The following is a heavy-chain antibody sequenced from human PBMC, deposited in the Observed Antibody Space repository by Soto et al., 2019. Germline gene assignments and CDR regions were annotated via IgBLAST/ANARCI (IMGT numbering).Heavy chain of an antibody. Sequence: QVQLVQSGAEVKKPGSSVKVSCKASGGTFSSYTISWVRQAPGQGLEWMGRIIPILGIANYAQKFQGRVTITADKSTSTAYMELSSLRSEDTAVYYCAREYSSGWYVYFDYWGQGTLVTLSS. CDR2: IIPILGIA. CDR3: AREYSSGWYVYFDY. CDR1: GGTFSSYT. V-gene: IGHV1-69*08. D-gene: IGHD6-19*01. J-gene: IGHJ4*02.